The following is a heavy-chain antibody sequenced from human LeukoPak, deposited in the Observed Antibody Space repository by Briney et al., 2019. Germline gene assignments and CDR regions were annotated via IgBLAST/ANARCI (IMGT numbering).Heavy chain of an antibody. V-gene: IGHV3-23*01. CDR2: ISGSGGST. J-gene: IGHJ4*02. CDR3: AKWGAITMVRGVSSHFDY. Sequence: GGSLRLSCAASGFTFSSDAMSWVRQAPGKGLEWVSAISGSGGSTYYADSVKGRFTISRDNSKNTLYLQMNSLRAEDTAVYYCAKWGAITMVRGVSSHFDYWGQGTLVTVSS. CDR1: GFTFSSDA. D-gene: IGHD3-10*01.